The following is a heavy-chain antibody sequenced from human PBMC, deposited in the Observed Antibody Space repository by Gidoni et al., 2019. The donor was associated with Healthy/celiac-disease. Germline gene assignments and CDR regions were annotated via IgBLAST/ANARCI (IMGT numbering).Heavy chain of an antibody. J-gene: IGHJ4*02. CDR3: ARYKTRKGVY. V-gene: IGHV3-74*01. CDR2: INSDGSST. D-gene: IGHD1-1*01. Sequence: GLVWVSRINSDGSSTSYADSVKGRFTISRDNAKNTLYLQMNSLRAEDTAVYYCARYKTRKGVYWGQGTLVTVSS.